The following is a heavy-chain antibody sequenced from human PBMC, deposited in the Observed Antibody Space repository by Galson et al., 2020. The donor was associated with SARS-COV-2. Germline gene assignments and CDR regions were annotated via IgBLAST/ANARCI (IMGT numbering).Heavy chain of an antibody. CDR3: VKDIGGSYGAFDY. CDR1: GFTFDDYA. CDR2: ISWNSGSL. D-gene: IGHD1-26*01. Sequence: SLKISCAASGFTFDDYAMHWVRQAPGKGLEWVSDISWNSGSLGYADSVKGRFTISRDNAKNSLYLQMNSLRAGDTALYYCVKDIGGSYGAFDYWGQGTLVTVSS. V-gene: IGHV3-9*01. J-gene: IGHJ4*02.